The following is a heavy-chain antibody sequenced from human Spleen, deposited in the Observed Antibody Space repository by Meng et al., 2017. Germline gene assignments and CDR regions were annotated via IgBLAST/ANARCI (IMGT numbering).Heavy chain of an antibody. CDR2: IYWDDEK. CDR3: ARRTTMARGGGLDS. CDR1: GFSLTTTGVA. D-gene: IGHD3-10*01. V-gene: IGHV2-5*02. Sequence: QITLKESGATLVTPTQPPTLPCPVSGFSLTTTGVAVAWIRQPPGKALEWLALIYWDDEKRYSPSLESRLSITKDTAKNQVVLTMANMDPVDTATYYCARRTTMARGGGLDSWGQGTLVTVSS. J-gene: IGHJ4*02.